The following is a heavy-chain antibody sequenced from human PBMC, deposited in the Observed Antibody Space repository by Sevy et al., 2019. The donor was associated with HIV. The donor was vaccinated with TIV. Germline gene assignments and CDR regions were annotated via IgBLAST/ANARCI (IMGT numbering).Heavy chain of an antibody. D-gene: IGHD7-27*01. J-gene: IGHJ6*02. CDR3: AKDLINWDGLDV. V-gene: IGHV3-21*01. Sequence: GGSLRLSCTASGFTFSSYRINWVRQAPGKGLEWVSSISGLSNYIFYSDSVKGRFTISRDNAKNSVYLQMNSLRAEDTAVYFCAKDLINWDGLDVWGQGTTVTVSS. CDR1: GFTFSSYR. CDR2: ISGLSNYI.